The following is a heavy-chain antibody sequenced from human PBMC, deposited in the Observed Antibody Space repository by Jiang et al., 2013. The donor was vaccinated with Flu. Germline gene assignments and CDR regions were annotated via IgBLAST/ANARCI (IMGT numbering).Heavy chain of an antibody. CDR3: ARDHGEMATISYFDY. Sequence: GAEVKKPGASVKVSCKASGYTFTGYYMHWVRQAPGQGLEWMGWINPNSGGTNYAQKFQGWVTMTRDTSISTAYMELSRLRSDDTAVYYCARDHGEMATISYFDYWGQGTLVTVSS. V-gene: IGHV1-2*04. J-gene: IGHJ4*02. D-gene: IGHD5-24*01. CDR2: INPNSGGT. CDR1: GYTFTGYY.